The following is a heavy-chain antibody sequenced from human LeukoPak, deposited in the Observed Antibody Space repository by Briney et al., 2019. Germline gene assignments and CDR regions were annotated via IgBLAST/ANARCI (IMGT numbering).Heavy chain of an antibody. CDR2: ISAYNGNT. D-gene: IGHD5-18*01. CDR1: GYTFTSYG. CDR3: AKVGGQKAGYSYGTVDY. V-gene: IGHV1-18*01. J-gene: IGHJ4*02. Sequence: ASVKVSCKASGYTFTSYGISWVRQAPGQGLEWMGWISAYNGNTNYAQKLQGRVTMTTDTSTSTAYMELRSLRAEDTAVYYCAKVGGQKAGYSYGTVDYWGQGTLVTVSS.